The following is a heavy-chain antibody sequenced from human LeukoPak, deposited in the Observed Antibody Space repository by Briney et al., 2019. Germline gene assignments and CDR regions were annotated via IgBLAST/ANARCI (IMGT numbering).Heavy chain of an antibody. CDR1: GFTFSSYA. D-gene: IGHD6-19*01. V-gene: IGHV3-23*01. CDR2: ISGSGGST. J-gene: IGHJ5*02. CDR3: AKEGYSSGIPEGWFDP. Sequence: RTGGSLRLSCAASGFTFSSYAMSWVRQAPGKGLEWVSAISGSGGSTYYADSVKGRFTISRDNSKNTLYLQMNSLRAEDTAVYYCAKEGYSSGIPEGWFDPWGQGTLVTVSS.